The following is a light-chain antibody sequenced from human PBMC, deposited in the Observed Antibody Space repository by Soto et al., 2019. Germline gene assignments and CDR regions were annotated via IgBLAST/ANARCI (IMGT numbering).Light chain of an antibody. CDR3: QQYGSSPPWT. Sequence: EIVLTQSPGTLSLSPGERATLSCRASQSVSSSYLAWYQQKPGQAPRLLIYGASSRATGIPDRFSGSGSGTDFNLTISRLEPEDFAVYYCQQYGSSPPWTFGQGTTLEIK. CDR2: GAS. V-gene: IGKV3-20*01. CDR1: QSVSSSY. J-gene: IGKJ1*01.